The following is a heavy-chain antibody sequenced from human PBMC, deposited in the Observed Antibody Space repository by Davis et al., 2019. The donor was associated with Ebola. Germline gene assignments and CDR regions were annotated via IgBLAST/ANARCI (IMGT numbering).Heavy chain of an antibody. CDR1: GGSFSGYY. V-gene: IGHV4-34*01. J-gene: IGHJ4*02. CDR2: INHSGST. Sequence: SETLSLTCAVYGGSFSGYYWSWIRQPPGKGLEWIGEINHSGSTNYNPSLKSRVTISVDTSKNQFSLKLSSVTAADTAVYYCARGPTVAGLDYWGQGTQVTVSS. D-gene: IGHD6-19*01. CDR3: ARGPTVAGLDY.